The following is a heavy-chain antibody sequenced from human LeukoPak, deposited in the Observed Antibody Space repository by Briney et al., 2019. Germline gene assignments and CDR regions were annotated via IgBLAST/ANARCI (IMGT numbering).Heavy chain of an antibody. CDR3: ARGSSVTTVTTPFDY. V-gene: IGHV1-18*01. J-gene: IGHJ4*02. Sequence: ASVKVSCKASGGTFSSYAISWVRQAPGQGLEWMGWISAYNGNTSYAQKLQGRVTMTTDTSTSTAYMELRSLRSDDTAVYYCARGSSVTTVTTPFDYWGQGTLVTVSS. D-gene: IGHD4-17*01. CDR2: ISAYNGNT. CDR1: GGTFSSYA.